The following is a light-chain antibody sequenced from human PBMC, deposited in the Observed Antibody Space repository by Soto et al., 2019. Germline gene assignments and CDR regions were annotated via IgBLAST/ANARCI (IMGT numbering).Light chain of an antibody. CDR1: QAVSSN. J-gene: IGKJ3*01. V-gene: IGKV3-15*01. CDR2: AAS. CDR3: QHYNNWPFT. Sequence: DIVLTQSPGTLSLSPGERATLSCRASQAVSSNLAWYQQKPGQAPRLLIYAASTRAAGIPDRFSGSGSGTGFTLTITSLQSEDFAVYYCQHYNNWPFTFGPGTKVDNK.